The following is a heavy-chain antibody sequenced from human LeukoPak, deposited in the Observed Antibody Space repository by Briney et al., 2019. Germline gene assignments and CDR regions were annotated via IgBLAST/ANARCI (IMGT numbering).Heavy chain of an antibody. J-gene: IGHJ3*02. CDR3: ARHLRFATRGYSYGYGDAFDI. Sequence: KPSETLSLTCTVSGGSSSSSSYYWGWIRQPPGEGLEWIGSIYYSGSTYYNPSLKSRVTISVDTSKNQFSLKLSSVTAADTAVYYCARHLRFATRGYSYGYGDAFDIWGQGTMVTVSS. D-gene: IGHD5-18*01. CDR1: GGSSSSSSYY. CDR2: IYYSGST. V-gene: IGHV4-39*01.